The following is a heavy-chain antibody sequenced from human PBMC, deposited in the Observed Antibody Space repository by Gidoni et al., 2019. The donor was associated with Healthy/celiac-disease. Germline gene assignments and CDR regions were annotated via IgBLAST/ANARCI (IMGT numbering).Heavy chain of an antibody. CDR1: GYTFTSYY. D-gene: IGHD3-22*01. J-gene: IGHJ3*02. Sequence: QVQLVQSGAEVKKPGASVKVSCKASGYTFTSYYMPWVRQAPGQVLEWMGIINPSGGSTSYAQKFQGRVTMTRETSTSTVYMELSSLRSEDTAVYYCARVHYDSSGYRDDAFDIWGQGTMVTVSS. V-gene: IGHV1-46*01. CDR2: INPSGGST. CDR3: ARVHYDSSGYRDDAFDI.